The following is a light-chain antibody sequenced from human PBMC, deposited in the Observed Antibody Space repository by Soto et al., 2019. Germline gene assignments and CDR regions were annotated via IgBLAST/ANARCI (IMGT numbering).Light chain of an antibody. V-gene: IGLV2-23*03. J-gene: IGLJ1*01. CDR3: CSYAGSSTFFYV. Sequence: QSGLTQPASVSLSPGQSITISCTGTSIDVGSYNFVSWYQQYPGKVPKLMIYEGTKRPSGVSNRSSGSKSGNTASLTISGLQAEDEADYYCCSYAGSSTFFYVLGTGTKVTVL. CDR2: EGT. CDR1: SIDVGSYNF.